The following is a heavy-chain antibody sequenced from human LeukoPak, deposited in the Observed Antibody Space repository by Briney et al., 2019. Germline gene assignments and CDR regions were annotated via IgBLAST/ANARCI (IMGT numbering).Heavy chain of an antibody. V-gene: IGHV3-21*01. D-gene: IGHD6-13*01. Sequence: GGSLRLSCAASGFTFSSYSMNWVRQAPGKGLEWVSSISSSSSYIYYADSVKGRFTISKDNAKNSLYLQMSSLRAEDTAVYYCVRDPSPFDGYSSSWYPLDYWGQGTLVTVSS. CDR2: ISSSSSYI. CDR3: VRDPSPFDGYSSSWYPLDY. CDR1: GFTFSSYS. J-gene: IGHJ4*02.